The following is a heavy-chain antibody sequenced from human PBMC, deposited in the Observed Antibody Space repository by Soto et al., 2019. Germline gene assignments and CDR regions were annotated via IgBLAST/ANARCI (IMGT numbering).Heavy chain of an antibody. CDR2: IWYDGSSK. Sequence: QVQLVESGGGVVQPGRSLRLSCAASGFTFSSYGMHWVRQAPGKGVEWVAVIWYDGSSKYYADSVKGRFTISRDNSKKSPNLQMNSLRAEDTAVYYCARDSLRYSSGWLSYFDYWGQGALVTVSS. V-gene: IGHV3-33*01. CDR1: GFTFSSYG. J-gene: IGHJ4*02. CDR3: ARDSLRYSSGWLSYFDY. D-gene: IGHD6-19*01.